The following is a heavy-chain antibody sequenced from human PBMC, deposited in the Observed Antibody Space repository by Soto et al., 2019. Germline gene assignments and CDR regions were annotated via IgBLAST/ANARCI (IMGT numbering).Heavy chain of an antibody. J-gene: IGHJ4*02. CDR2: IYYSGST. Sequence: PSETLSLTCTVSGGSVSSGSYYWSWIRHPPGKGLEWIGYIYYSGSTNYNPSLKSRVTISVDTSKNQFSLKLSSVTAADTAVYYCARGRDYGDYVGHFDDWGQGTLVTVSS. CDR3: ARGRDYGDYVGHFDD. V-gene: IGHV4-61*01. CDR1: GGSVSSGSYY. D-gene: IGHD4-17*01.